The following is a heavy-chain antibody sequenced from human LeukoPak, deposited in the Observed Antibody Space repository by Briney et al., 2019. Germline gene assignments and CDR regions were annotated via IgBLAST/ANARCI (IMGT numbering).Heavy chain of an antibody. CDR3: ARDRWELLRSVDY. CDR1: GFTFSSYS. J-gene: IGHJ4*02. CDR2: IGSTGAYI. V-gene: IGHV3-21*01. Sequence: GGSLRLSCAASGFTFSSYSMNWVRQAPGKGLEWVSSIGSTGAYIFYADSVKGRFTISRDNAKNSLYLQMNSLRAEDTAVCYCARDRWELLRSVDYWGQGTLVTVSS. D-gene: IGHD1-26*01.